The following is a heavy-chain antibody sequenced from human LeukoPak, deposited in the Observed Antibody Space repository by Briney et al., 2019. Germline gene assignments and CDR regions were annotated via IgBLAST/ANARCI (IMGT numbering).Heavy chain of an antibody. CDR3: AKGTAMTRYGYFDY. J-gene: IGHJ4*02. Sequence: GGSLRLSCAASGFTFDDYAMHWVRQAPGKGLEWVSGISWNSGSIGCADSVKGRFTISRDNAKNSLYLQMNSLRAEDTALYYCAKGTAMTRYGYFDYWGQGTLVTVSS. D-gene: IGHD5-18*01. CDR2: ISWNSGSI. CDR1: GFTFDDYA. V-gene: IGHV3-9*01.